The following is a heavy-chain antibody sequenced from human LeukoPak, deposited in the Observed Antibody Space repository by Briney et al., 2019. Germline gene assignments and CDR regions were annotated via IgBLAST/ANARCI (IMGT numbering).Heavy chain of an antibody. J-gene: IGHJ6*03. CDR2: INHSGST. CDR1: GVSFSGYY. D-gene: IGHD2-15*01. V-gene: IGHV4-34*01. CDR3: ASFYCSGGSCYQYFPYYYMDV. Sequence: SETLSLTCAVYGVSFSGYYWSWIRQPPGKGLEWIGEINHSGSTNYNPSLKSRVTISVDTSKNQFSLKLSSVTAADTAVYYCASFYCSGGSCYQYFPYYYMDVWGKGTTVTISS.